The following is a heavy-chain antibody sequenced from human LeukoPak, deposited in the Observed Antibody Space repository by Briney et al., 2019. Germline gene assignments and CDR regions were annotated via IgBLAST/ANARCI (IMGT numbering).Heavy chain of an antibody. V-gene: IGHV3-53*01. D-gene: IGHD4-17*01. Sequence: GGSLRLSCAASGFTVSSNYMSWVRQAPGKGLEWVSVIYSGGSTYYADSVKGRFTISRDNSKNTLYLQMNSLRAEDTAVYYCATLAYGEQFDYWGQGTLATVSS. CDR1: GFTVSSNY. CDR2: IYSGGST. CDR3: ATLAYGEQFDY. J-gene: IGHJ4*02.